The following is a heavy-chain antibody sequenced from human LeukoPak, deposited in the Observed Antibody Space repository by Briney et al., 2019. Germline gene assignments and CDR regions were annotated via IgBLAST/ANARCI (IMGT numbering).Heavy chain of an antibody. V-gene: IGHV3-7*01. CDR2: IKQDGGEK. D-gene: IGHD6-13*01. Sequence: GGSLRLSCAVSGFTFTDYWINWVRRAPGRGLEWVASIKQDGGEKSYVDSVKGRFTISRDNTKNSLYLQMSSLRAEDTAVYYCARDGTAAGLYFDLWGQGTLVTVSS. CDR3: ARDGTAAGLYFDL. J-gene: IGHJ4*01. CDR1: GFTFTDYW.